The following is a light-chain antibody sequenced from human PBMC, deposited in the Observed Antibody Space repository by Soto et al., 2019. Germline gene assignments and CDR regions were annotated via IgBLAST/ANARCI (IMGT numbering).Light chain of an antibody. Sequence: DIQMTQSPSSLSASVGDRVTITCRASKSISSYLSWYQQKPGKAPKLLINVASTLQSGVPSRFSGSGSGTDFTLAISSLQPEDFATYDCQQSSSTPLTFGGGTRVYIK. J-gene: IGKJ4*01. CDR2: VAS. CDR3: QQSSSTPLT. V-gene: IGKV1-39*01. CDR1: KSISSY.